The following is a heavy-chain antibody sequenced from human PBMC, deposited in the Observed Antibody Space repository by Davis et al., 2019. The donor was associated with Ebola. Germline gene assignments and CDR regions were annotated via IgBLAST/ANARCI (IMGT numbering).Heavy chain of an antibody. CDR2: ISNGGRT. V-gene: IGHV4-59*02. CDR3: VRGSDAYKTGY. D-gene: IGHD5-24*01. J-gene: IGHJ4*02. Sequence: SETLSLTCRAPGCSVGSDSWSWTRQSPGKGLEWIAFISNGGRTIYNPSLRGRVTISIDTSKNQFSLEVRSVTAADTAFYYCVRGSDAYKTGYWGQGTLVTVSS. CDR1: GCSVGSDS.